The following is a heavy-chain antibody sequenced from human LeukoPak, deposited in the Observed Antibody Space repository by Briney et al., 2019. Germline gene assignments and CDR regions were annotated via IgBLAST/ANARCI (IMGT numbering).Heavy chain of an antibody. V-gene: IGHV4-61*08. Sequence: SETLSLTCTVSGGSIRSGGYYWSWIRQPPGKGLEWIGYIYHGGSTYYNPSLKSRVTISVDTSKNQFSLKLSSVTAADTAVYYCARVGRYFDAFDIWGQGTMVTVSS. D-gene: IGHD3-9*01. CDR1: GGSIRSGGYY. J-gene: IGHJ3*02. CDR2: IYHGGST. CDR3: ARVGRYFDAFDI.